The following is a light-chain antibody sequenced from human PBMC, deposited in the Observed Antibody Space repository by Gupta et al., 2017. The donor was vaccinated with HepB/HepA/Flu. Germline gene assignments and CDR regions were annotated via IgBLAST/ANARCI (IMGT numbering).Light chain of an antibody. V-gene: IGLV1-51*02. CDR2: ENS. Sequence: QSVLTQPPSVSAAPGPNVTISCSGSSSNIGNNDVSWYRQLPRTAPRLLIYENSKRPSGIPDRFSGSKSGTSATLDITGRQTGDEADYYCGTWDSSLSAGVFGGGTKLTVL. CDR3: GTWDSSLSAGV. J-gene: IGLJ2*01. CDR1: SSNIGNND.